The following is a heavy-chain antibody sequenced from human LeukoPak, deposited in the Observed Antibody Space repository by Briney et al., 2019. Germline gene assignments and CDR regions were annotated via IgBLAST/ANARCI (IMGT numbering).Heavy chain of an antibody. V-gene: IGHV4-34*01. CDR2: INHSGST. Sequence: SETLSLTCAVYGGSFSGYYWSWIRQPSGKGLEWIGEINHSGSTNYNPSLKSRVTISVDTSKNQFSLKLSSVTAADTAVYYCARGRGIAARRHAFDIWGQGTMVTVSS. J-gene: IGHJ3*02. CDR3: ARGRGIAARRHAFDI. CDR1: GGSFSGYY. D-gene: IGHD6-6*01.